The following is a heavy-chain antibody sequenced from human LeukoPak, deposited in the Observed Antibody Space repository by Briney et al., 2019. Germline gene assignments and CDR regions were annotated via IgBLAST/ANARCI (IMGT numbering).Heavy chain of an antibody. CDR2: ISTTNGNT. D-gene: IGHD2-21*01. CDR1: GYRFTSSD. Sequence: ASVKVSCKASGYRFTSSDITWVRHAPGHGLEWMGWISTTNGNTNCAQRFQGRVRMTTETFTNTAYMELRSLTSDDTAVYYCARSDWAAVGPIDAFDIWGQGTMVTISS. J-gene: IGHJ3*02. CDR3: ARSDWAAVGPIDAFDI. V-gene: IGHV1-18*01.